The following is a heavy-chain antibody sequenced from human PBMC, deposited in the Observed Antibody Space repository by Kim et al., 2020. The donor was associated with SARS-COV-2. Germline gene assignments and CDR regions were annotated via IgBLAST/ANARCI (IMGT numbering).Heavy chain of an antibody. CDR1: GFTFSSYS. V-gene: IGHV3-21*01. J-gene: IGHJ6*02. CDR2: ISSSSSYI. CDR3: AGPDPVRFGEVYYYYYGMDV. D-gene: IGHD3-10*01. Sequence: GGSLRLSCAASGFTFSSYSMNWVRQAPGKGLEWVSSISSSSSYIYYADSVKGRFTISRDNAKNSLYLQMNSLRAEDTAVYYCAGPDPVRFGEVYYYYYGMDVWGQGTTVTVSS.